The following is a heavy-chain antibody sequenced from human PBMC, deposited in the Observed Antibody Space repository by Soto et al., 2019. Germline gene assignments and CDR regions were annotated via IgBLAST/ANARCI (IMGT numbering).Heavy chain of an antibody. CDR1: GGSISSGGYY. CDR3: ASRPRRGSSSWYYFDY. D-gene: IGHD6-13*01. CDR2: IYYSGST. Sequence: ASETLSLTCTVSGGSISSGGYYWSWIRQHPGKGLEWIGYIYYSGSTYYNPSLKSRVTISVDTSKNQFSLKLSSVTAADTAVYYCASRPRRGSSSWYYFDYWGQGTLVTVSS. V-gene: IGHV4-31*03. J-gene: IGHJ4*02.